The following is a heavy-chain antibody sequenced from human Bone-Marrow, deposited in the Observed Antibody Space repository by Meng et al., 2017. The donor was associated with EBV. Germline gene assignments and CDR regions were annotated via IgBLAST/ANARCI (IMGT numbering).Heavy chain of an antibody. Sequence: LVQSGGEVKEPGAXVKVSCKASHYTFTDYHVNWVRQAPGQGLEWMGCISTFNGGTKSAQRFQGRMTMTTDTSTTTVYMELRSLRSDDTAVYYCARDGPGYVYFDFWGQGSLVPVSS. J-gene: IGHJ4*02. D-gene: IGHD3-16*01. CDR2: ISTFNGGT. CDR1: HYTFTDYH. CDR3: ARDGPGYVYFDF. V-gene: IGHV1-18*01.